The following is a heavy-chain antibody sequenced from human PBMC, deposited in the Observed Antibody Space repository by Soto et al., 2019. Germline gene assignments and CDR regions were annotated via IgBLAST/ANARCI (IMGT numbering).Heavy chain of an antibody. CDR3: ARYFDTSDRPYFPY. D-gene: IGHD3-22*01. V-gene: IGHV4-39*01. CDR1: GDSISSSSYY. CDR2: IYYTGST. J-gene: IGHJ1*01. Sequence: SDTLSLTCTVSGDSISSSSYYWGWIRQPPGKGLEWIGTIYYTGSTYYHWSLKRRVTISIDPSKNQFSLKLRFVTAADTAMYYCARYFDTSDRPYFPYWGQGTLLTVS.